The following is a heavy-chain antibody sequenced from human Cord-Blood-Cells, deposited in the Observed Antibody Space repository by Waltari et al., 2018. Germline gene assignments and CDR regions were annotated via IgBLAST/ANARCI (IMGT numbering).Heavy chain of an antibody. CDR2: IYYSGST. D-gene: IGHD6-13*01. Sequence: QLQLQESGPGLVKPSETLSLTCTVSGGSISRSSYYWGWIRQPPGKGLEWIGSIYYSGSTYYNPSLKSRVTISVGTSKNQFSLKLSSVTAADTAVYYCARLQQQLVLYWYFDLWGRGTLVTVSS. V-gene: IGHV4-39*01. CDR1: GGSISRSSYY. J-gene: IGHJ2*01. CDR3: ARLQQQLVLYWYFDL.